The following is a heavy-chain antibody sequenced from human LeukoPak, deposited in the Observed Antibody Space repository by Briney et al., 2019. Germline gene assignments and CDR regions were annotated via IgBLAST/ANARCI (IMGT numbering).Heavy chain of an antibody. V-gene: IGHV3-30*04. CDR1: GFNFNSYP. CDR2: ISFDGSDK. Sequence: PGRPLRLSCVASGFNFNSYPMHWVRQAPGKGLEWVGLISFDGSDKSYADSVEGRFTISRDNSKNTLYLQMNSLSAEDTAVYYCARVLGFGSPPASWGQGTQVFVSS. J-gene: IGHJ5*02. CDR3: ARVLGFGSPPAS. D-gene: IGHD3-10*01.